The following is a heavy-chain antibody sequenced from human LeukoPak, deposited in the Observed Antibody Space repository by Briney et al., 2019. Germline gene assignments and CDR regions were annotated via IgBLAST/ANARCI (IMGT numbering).Heavy chain of an antibody. Sequence: GGSLRLSCAASGFTFSSYWMHWVRQAQGKGLVWVSRINRDGSTTTYADSVKGRFTVSRDNAKNTLNLQMNSLRAEDTAVYYCGRGGDYYDSSGYFWRPAEIDYWGQGTLVTVSS. CDR1: GFTFSSYW. J-gene: IGHJ4*02. CDR3: GRGGDYYDSSGYFWRPAEIDY. D-gene: IGHD3-22*01. CDR2: INRDGSTT. V-gene: IGHV3-74*03.